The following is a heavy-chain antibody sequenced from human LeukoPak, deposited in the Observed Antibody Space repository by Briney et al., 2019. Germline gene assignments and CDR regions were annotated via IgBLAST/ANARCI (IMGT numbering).Heavy chain of an antibody. CDR2: INHSGST. D-gene: IGHD1-14*01. CDR3: ARRAARKTAARYYMDV. CDR1: GGSFSGYY. Sequence: PSETLSLTCAVYGGSFSGYYWSWIRQPPGKGLESIGEINHSGSTNYNPSLKSRVTISVDTSKNQFSLKLSSVTAADTAVYYCARRAARKTAARYYMDVWGKGTTVTVSS. V-gene: IGHV4-34*01. J-gene: IGHJ6*03.